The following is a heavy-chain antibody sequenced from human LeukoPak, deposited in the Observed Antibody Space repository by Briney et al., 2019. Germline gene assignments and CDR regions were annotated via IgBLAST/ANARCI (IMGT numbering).Heavy chain of an antibody. CDR1: GFTFSSYA. J-gene: IGHJ4*02. Sequence: GGSLRLSCAASGFTFSSYAMSWVRQAPGKGLEWVSLINDSGGNTCYADSVKGRFTISRDNSKNTLFLQMSSLRAEDTAVYYCAKTSAGIRGGYFDYWGQGTLVTVSS. CDR2: INDSGGNT. D-gene: IGHD3-10*01. V-gene: IGHV3-23*01. CDR3: AKTSAGIRGGYFDY.